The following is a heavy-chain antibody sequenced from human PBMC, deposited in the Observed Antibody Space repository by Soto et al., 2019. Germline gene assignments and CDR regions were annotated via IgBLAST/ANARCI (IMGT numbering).Heavy chain of an antibody. CDR1: VYALTELS. CDR2: FDPADGEP. CDR3: LPADVVVVRVGNAFDI. J-gene: IGHJ3*02. D-gene: IGHD2-15*01. Sequence: SVKVSCKIVVYALTELSGDCGSRTPEKGIEWMGGFDPADGEPIYAQRFQGRVAMTENKSTDTVYLVLSRLRSEDTAVYYCLPADVVVVRVGNAFDIWGQGTMVTVSS. V-gene: IGHV1-24*01.